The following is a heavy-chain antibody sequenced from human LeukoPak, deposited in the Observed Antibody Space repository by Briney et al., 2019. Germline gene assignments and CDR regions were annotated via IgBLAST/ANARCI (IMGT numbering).Heavy chain of an antibody. CDR3: ARDRAAMVTMGFDY. D-gene: IGHD5-18*01. CDR2: IYYSGST. CDR1: GGSISSSSYY. Sequence: SETLSLTCTVSGGSISSSSYYWGWIRQPPGKGLEWIGSIYYSGSTYYNPSLKSRVTISVDTSKNQFSLKLSSVTAADTAVYYCARDRAAMVTMGFDYWGQGTLVTVSS. V-gene: IGHV4-39*07. J-gene: IGHJ4*02.